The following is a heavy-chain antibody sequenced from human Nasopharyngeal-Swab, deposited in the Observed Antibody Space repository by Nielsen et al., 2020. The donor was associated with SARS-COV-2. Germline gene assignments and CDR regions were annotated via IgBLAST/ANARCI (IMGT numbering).Heavy chain of an antibody. V-gene: IGHV4-61*02. CDR2: IYTSGST. Sequence: SETLSLTCTVSGGSISSGSYYWSWIRQPAGKGLEWIGRIYTSGSTNYNPSLKSRVTISVDTSKNQFSLKLSSVTAADTAVYYCARHPRSDMVFDYWGQGTLVTVSS. CDR3: ARHPRSDMVFDY. CDR1: GGSISSGSYY. D-gene: IGHD3-10*01. J-gene: IGHJ4*02.